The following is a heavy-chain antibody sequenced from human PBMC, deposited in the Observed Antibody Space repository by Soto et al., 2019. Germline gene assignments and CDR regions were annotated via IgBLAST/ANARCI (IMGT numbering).Heavy chain of an antibody. Sequence: GASVKVSCKASGGTFSSYAISWVRQAPGQGLEWMGGIIPIFGTANYAQKFQGRVTMTRDTSTSTIYMELSSLRSEDTAVYYCARSNAPLTQGDYWGQGTLVTVSS. CDR1: GGTFSSYA. CDR2: IIPIFGTA. D-gene: IGHD1-1*01. CDR3: ARSNAPLTQGDY. V-gene: IGHV1-69*05. J-gene: IGHJ4*02.